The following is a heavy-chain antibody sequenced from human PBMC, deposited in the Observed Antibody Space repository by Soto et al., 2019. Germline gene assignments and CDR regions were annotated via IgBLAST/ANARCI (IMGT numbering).Heavy chain of an antibody. CDR1: GDSITSIYH. CDR3: ATRITVFGLLILPFDP. J-gene: IGHJ5*02. V-gene: IGHV4-38-2*01. D-gene: IGHD3-3*01. Sequence: SETLSLTCAVSGDSITSIYHWAWIRQPPGRGLEWVASIYHTGTTYYNPSLKSRVTISVDTSKNQFSLNLRSVTAADTAIYYCATRITVFGLLILPFDPWGQGTQVTVSS. CDR2: IYHTGTT.